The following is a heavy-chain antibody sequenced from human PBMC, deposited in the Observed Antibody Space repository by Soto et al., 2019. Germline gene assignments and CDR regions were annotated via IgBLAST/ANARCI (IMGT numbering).Heavy chain of an antibody. CDR2: IYYSGST. CDR3: ARSAASYYYYMDV. CDR1: GGSIGSGGYY. V-gene: IGHV4-31*03. Sequence: SETLSLTCTVSGGSIGSGGYYWSWIRQHPGKGLEWIGYIYYSGSTYYNPSLKSRVTISVDTSKNQFSLKLSSVTAADTAVYYCARSAASYYYYMDVWGKGTTVTVSS. J-gene: IGHJ6*03. D-gene: IGHD2-2*01.